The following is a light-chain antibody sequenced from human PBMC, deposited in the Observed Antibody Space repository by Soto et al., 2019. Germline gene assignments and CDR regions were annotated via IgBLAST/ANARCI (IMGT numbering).Light chain of an antibody. CDR2: GAS. CDR3: QQDCSSPPT. Sequence: EMVLTQSPGTLSLSPGERATLSCRASQSVSSSSLAWYQQKPGGAPRLLIVGASNRATGLPDRLSGSGSGTDFTLISRRLEPDDCAVFSCQQDCSSPPTFGLGTKVEI. J-gene: IGKJ1*01. CDR1: QSVSSSS. V-gene: IGKV3-20*01.